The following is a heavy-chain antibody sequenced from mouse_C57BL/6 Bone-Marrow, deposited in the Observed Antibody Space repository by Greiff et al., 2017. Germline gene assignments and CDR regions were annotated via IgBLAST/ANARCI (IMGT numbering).Heavy chain of an antibody. CDR3: ARPLCDYYAMDY. D-gene: IGHD1-1*01. V-gene: IGHV1-64*01. CDR1: GYTFTSYW. CDR2: IHPNSGST. J-gene: IGHJ4*01. Sequence: QVQLQQPGAELVKPGASVKLSCKASGYTFTSYWMHWVKQRPGQGLEWIGMIHPNSGSTNYNEKFKSKATLTVDKSSSTAYMQLSSLTSEDSAVYYCARPLCDYYAMDYWGQGTSVTFSS.